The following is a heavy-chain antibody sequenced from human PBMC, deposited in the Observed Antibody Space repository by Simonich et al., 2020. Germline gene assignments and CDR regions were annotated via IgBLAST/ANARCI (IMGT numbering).Heavy chain of an antibody. J-gene: IGHJ4*02. CDR2: IIPILGIA. V-gene: IGHV1-69*09. CDR1: GGTFSSYA. Sequence: QVQLVQSGAEVKKPGSSVKVSCKASGGTFSSYAISWVRQAPGQGLEWMGGIIPILGIANDAQKFQGRVTSTADKSTSTAYMELSIRRSEDTAVYYCARTNTMRELDTMVRGVDYFDYWGQGTLVTVSS. D-gene: IGHD3-10*01. CDR3: ARTNTMRELDTMVRGVDYFDY.